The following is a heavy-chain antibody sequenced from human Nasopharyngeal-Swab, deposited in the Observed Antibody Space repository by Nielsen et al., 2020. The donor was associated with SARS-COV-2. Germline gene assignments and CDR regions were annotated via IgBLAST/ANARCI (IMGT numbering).Heavy chain of an antibody. Sequence: VRQAPGKGLEWVAVISYDGSNKYYADSVKGRFTISRDNSKNTLYLQMNSLRAEDTAVCYCARVRKDCSSTSCYTSDYWGQGTLVTVSS. CDR3: ARVRKDCSSTSCYTSDY. D-gene: IGHD2-2*02. V-gene: IGHV3-30-3*01. J-gene: IGHJ4*02. CDR2: ISYDGSNK.